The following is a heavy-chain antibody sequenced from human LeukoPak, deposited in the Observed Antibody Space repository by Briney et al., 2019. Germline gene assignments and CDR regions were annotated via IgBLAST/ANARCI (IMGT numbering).Heavy chain of an antibody. CDR2: IYYSGST. D-gene: IGHD1-26*01. Sequence: KPSETLSLTCTVSGGSISSYYWSWIRQPPGKGLEWIGYIYYSGSTNYNPSLKSRVTISVDTSKNQFSLKLSSVTAADTAVYYCARTLPVGATISFDYWGQGTLVTVSS. CDR3: ARTLPVGATISFDY. J-gene: IGHJ4*02. V-gene: IGHV4-59*08. CDR1: GGSISSYY.